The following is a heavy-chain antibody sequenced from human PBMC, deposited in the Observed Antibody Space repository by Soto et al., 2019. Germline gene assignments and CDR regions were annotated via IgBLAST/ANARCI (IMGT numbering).Heavy chain of an antibody. D-gene: IGHD3-3*01. CDR3: AKIIGGYYNSYYYGMDV. CDR1: GFTFSSCA. Sequence: GGSLRLSCAASGFTFSSCAMSWVRQAPGKGLEWVSAISGSGGSTYYADSVKGRFTIPRDNSKNTLYLQMNSLRAEDTAVYYCAKIIGGYYNSYYYGMDVWGQGTTVTVSS. CDR2: ISGSGGST. J-gene: IGHJ6*02. V-gene: IGHV3-23*01.